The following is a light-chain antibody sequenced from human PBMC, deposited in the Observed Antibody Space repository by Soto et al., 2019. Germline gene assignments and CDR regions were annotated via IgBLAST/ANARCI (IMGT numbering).Light chain of an antibody. Sequence: DIQLTQSPSSLSASVGARVTITCRASQGIRNNVDWYQHKTGKVPERLIYAASSLQIGVPSRFSGSASGTEFTLTISSLQPEDFATYYCLQHDRYPWTFGQGTKVEVK. J-gene: IGKJ1*01. CDR2: AAS. CDR3: LQHDRYPWT. V-gene: IGKV1-17*01. CDR1: QGIRNN.